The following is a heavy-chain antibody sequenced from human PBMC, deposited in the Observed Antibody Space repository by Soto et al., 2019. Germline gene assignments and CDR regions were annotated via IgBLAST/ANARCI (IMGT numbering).Heavy chain of an antibody. V-gene: IGHV3-23*01. CDR1: GFTFSSYA. D-gene: IGHD6-19*01. Sequence: GGSLRLSCAASGFTFSSYAMSWVRQAPGKGLEWVSAISGSGGSTYYADSVKGRFTISRDNSKNTLYLQMNSLRAEDTAVYYCAKDRDSSGWYSYYYYGMDVWGQGTTVTVSS. J-gene: IGHJ6*02. CDR2: ISGSGGST. CDR3: AKDRDSSGWYSYYYYGMDV.